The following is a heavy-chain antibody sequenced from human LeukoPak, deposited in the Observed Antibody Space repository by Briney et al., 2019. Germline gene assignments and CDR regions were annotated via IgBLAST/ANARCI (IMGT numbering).Heavy chain of an antibody. CDR1: GGSISSGSYY. Sequence: PSQTLSLTCTVSGGSISSGSYYWSWIRQPPGKGLEWIGYIYYSGSTNYNPSLKSRVTISVDTSKNQFSLKLSSVTAADTAVYYCARHVAGYSYRYFDYWGQGTLVTVSS. D-gene: IGHD5-18*01. CDR3: ARHVAGYSYRYFDY. J-gene: IGHJ4*02. CDR2: IYYSGST. V-gene: IGHV4-61*01.